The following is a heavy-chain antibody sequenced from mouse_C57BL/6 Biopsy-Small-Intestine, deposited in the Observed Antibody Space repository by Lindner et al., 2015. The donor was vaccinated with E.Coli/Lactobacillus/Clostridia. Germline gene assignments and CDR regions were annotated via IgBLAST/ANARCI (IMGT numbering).Heavy chain of an antibody. J-gene: IGHJ4*01. V-gene: IGHV10-1*01. Sequence: EVQLQESGGGLVQPKGSLKLSCAASGFSFNTYAMNWVRQAPGKGLEWVARIRSKSNNYATYYADSVKDRFTISRDDSESMLYLQMNNLKTEDTAMYYCVRQELTGTYYYAMDYWGQGTSVTVSS. D-gene: IGHD4-1*01. CDR2: IRSKSNNYAT. CDR1: GFSFNTYA. CDR3: VRQELTGTYYYAMDY.